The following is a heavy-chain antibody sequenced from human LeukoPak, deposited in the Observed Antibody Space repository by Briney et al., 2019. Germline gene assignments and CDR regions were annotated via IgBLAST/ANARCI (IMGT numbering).Heavy chain of an antibody. CDR1: GFTLSSYW. Sequence: GGSLRLSCTASGFTLSSYWMNWARQAPGKGLEWVASINHNGNVNYYVDSVKGRFTISRDNAKNSLYLQMSNLRAEDTAVYFCARGGGLDVWGQGATVTVSS. J-gene: IGHJ6*02. V-gene: IGHV3-7*03. D-gene: IGHD3-16*01. CDR3: ARGGGLDV. CDR2: INHNGNVN.